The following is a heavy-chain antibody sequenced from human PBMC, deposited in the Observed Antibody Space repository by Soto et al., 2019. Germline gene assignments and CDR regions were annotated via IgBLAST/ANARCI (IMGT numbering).Heavy chain of an antibody. CDR1: GLTFNTSG. Sequence: QVQLVESGGGVVHPGTSLRLSCGVSGLTFNTSGMHWVRQVPGRGLEWVAVISYDGATKYYADNLKGRFTVSRDNSKNTLFLHINCLRAADTSVYYCATKARVTNKLYYGMDDWGHGTTVTVSS. J-gene: IGHJ6*02. CDR3: ATKARVTNKLYYGMDD. V-gene: IGHV3-30*03. CDR2: ISYDGATK. D-gene: IGHD3-10*01.